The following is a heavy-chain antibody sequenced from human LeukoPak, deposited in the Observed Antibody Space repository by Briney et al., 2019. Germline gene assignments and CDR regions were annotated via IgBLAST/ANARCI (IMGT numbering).Heavy chain of an antibody. CDR2: INHSGST. CDR1: GGSFSGYY. V-gene: IGHV4-34*01. D-gene: IGHD3-22*01. CDR3: ARDYYDSSGYYGPDY. J-gene: IGHJ4*02. Sequence: SETLSLTCAVYGGSFSGYYWSWIPQPPGKGLEWIGEINHSGSTNYNPSLKSRVTISVDTSKNQFSLKLSSVTAADTAVYYCARDYYDSSGYYGPDYWGQGTLVTVSS.